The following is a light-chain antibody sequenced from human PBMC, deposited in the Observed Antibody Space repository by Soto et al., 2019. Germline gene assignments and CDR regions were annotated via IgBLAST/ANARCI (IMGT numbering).Light chain of an antibody. Sequence: QSVLIQPSSVYGSPGQSITISCPRTSSDVGGYNYVSWYQQHPGKAPKLMIYDVSNRPSGVSNRFSGSKSGNTASLTISGLQAEDEADYYCRSYTSSSTYVFGTGTKVTVL. V-gene: IGLV2-14*01. CDR2: DVS. CDR1: SSDVGGYNY. CDR3: RSYTSSSTYV. J-gene: IGLJ1*01.